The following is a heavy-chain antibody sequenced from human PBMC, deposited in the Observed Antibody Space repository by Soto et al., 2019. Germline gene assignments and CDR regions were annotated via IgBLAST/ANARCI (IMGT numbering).Heavy chain of an antibody. D-gene: IGHD1-26*01. V-gene: IGHV4-34*01. Sequence: SVTLSLTCAVYGRSFSGYIWTWIRQTPGKGLQWIGQINHSGSANYNPSLKSRVTISVHTSKSQFSLELSSVTAADTAVYYCARGLISGSHYSGGWYYFDSWGQGTQVT. CDR1: GRSFSGYI. CDR3: ARGLISGSHYSGGWYYFDS. J-gene: IGHJ4*02. CDR2: INHSGSA.